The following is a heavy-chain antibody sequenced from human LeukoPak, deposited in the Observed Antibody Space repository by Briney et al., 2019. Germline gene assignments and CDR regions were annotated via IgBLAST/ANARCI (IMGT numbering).Heavy chain of an antibody. CDR2: IYYSGST. J-gene: IGHJ4*02. D-gene: IGHD3-16*01. Sequence: SETLSLTCTVSGGSISSGGYYWSWIRQHPGKGLEWIGYIYYSGSTYYNPSLKSRVTISADTSKNQFSLKLSSVTAADTAVYYCARVDYVRGIYWGQGTLVTVSS. CDR1: GGSISSGGYY. CDR3: ARVDYVRGIY. V-gene: IGHV4-31*03.